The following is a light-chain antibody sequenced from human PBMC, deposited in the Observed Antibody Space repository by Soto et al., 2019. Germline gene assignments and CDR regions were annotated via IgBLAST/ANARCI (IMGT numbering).Light chain of an antibody. Sequence: QSALTQPASVSGSPGQSITISCTGTSSDVGGYNYVSWYQHYPGKAPKLMIYDVNTRPSGVSNRFSGSKSGNTASLTISGLQAEDEADYYCSSYTSSSSRVFGGGTKLTVL. V-gene: IGLV2-14*03. CDR1: SSDVGGYNY. CDR2: DVN. J-gene: IGLJ2*01. CDR3: SSYTSSSSRV.